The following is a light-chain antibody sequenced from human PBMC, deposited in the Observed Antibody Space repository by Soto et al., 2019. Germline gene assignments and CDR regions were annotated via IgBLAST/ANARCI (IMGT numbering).Light chain of an antibody. Sequence: QSALTQPPSASGSPGQSVTISCTGTLSDVGGCNCVSWYQQHPGKAPKLMIYDVSKRPSGVPDRFSGSKSGNTASLTVSGLQAEDEANYYCSSYAGSNVLFGGGTKVT. CDR2: DVS. CDR1: LSDVGGCNC. V-gene: IGLV2-8*01. J-gene: IGLJ2*01. CDR3: SSYAGSNVL.